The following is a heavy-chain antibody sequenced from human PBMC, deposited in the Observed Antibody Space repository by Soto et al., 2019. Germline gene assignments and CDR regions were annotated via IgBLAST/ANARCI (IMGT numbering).Heavy chain of an antibody. CDR1: GFTFSSYA. J-gene: IGHJ4*02. D-gene: IGHD6-13*01. V-gene: IGHV3-30-3*01. CDR3: ARDKRVQPQPNYFDY. Sequence: PGGSLRLSFAPSGFTFSSYALHGFRQDPGKGLEWVAVISYDGSNKYYADSVKGRFTISRDNSKNTLYLQMNSLRAEDTAVYYCARDKRVQPQPNYFDYWGQGT. CDR2: ISYDGSNK.